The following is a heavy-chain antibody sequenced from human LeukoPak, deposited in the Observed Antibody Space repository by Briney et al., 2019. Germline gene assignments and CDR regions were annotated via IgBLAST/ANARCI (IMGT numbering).Heavy chain of an antibody. Sequence: SQTLSLTCAISGDSVSSNNAAWNWIRQSPLRGLEWLGRTYYRSKWYSSYAVSVKSRITINPDTSKNQFSLHLNSVTPEDTAMYYCARINGGYVDVWGQGTTVIVSS. D-gene: IGHD6-25*01. V-gene: IGHV6-1*01. CDR3: ARINGGYVDV. CDR1: GDSVSSNNAA. J-gene: IGHJ6*02. CDR2: TYYRSKWYS.